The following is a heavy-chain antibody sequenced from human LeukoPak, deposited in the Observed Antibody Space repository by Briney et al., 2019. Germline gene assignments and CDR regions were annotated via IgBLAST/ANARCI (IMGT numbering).Heavy chain of an antibody. J-gene: IGHJ4*02. D-gene: IGHD6-19*01. CDR2: INATGGST. Sequence: GGSLRVSCAASGFTFSNYAMSWVRQAPGKGLEWVLGINATGGSTYYADSVKGQFAISRDNSKNTLSLQMNNLRADDTAVYYCAKHAGVSSAWLSHFDYWGQGTLVTVSS. CDR3: AKHAGVSSAWLSHFDY. V-gene: IGHV3-23*01. CDR1: GFTFSNYA.